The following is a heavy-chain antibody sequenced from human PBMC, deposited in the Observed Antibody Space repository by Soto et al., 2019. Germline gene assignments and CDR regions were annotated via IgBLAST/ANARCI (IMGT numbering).Heavy chain of an antibody. CDR3: ARDFERSAIGP. CDR2: IAYSEET. J-gene: IGHJ5*02. D-gene: IGHD3-9*01. CDR1: GAYISGADSY. Sequence: PSETLSLTCVVSGAYISGADSYWFWIRKPPGKGLEWIGYIAYSEETYYNPSLRRRVTISADRSENKFSPTLKSVTAADTAVYFCARDFERSAIGPWGQGTSVTVSS. V-gene: IGHV4-31*11.